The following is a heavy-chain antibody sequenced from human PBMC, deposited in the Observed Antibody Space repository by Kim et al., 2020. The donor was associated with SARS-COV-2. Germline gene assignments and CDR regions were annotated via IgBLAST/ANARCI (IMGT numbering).Heavy chain of an antibody. V-gene: IGHV3-30*04. CDR1: GFTFSSYA. CDR3: ARGGGLRLGELSSPLSY. J-gene: IGHJ4*02. Sequence: GGSLRLSCAASGFTFSSYAMHWVRQAPGKGLEWVAVISYDGSNKYYADSVKGRFTISRDNSKNTLYLQMNSLRAEDTAVYYCARGGGLRLGELSSPLSYWGQGTLVTVSS. D-gene: IGHD3-16*02. CDR2: ISYDGSNK.